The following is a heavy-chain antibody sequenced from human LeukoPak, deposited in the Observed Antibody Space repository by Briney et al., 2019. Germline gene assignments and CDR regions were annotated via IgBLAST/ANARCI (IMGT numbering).Heavy chain of an antibody. J-gene: IGHJ5*02. V-gene: IGHV4-61*01. D-gene: IGHD2-21*02. CDR1: GGSISSGTYY. CDR2: IYNSEST. CDR3: ARQARDIVVVTANWFDP. Sequence: PSETLSLTCTVSGGSISSGTYYWSWIRQPPGKGLEWIAYIYNSESTNYNPPLEGRVTISVDTSKNQFSLKLSSVTAADTAVYYCARQARDIVVVTANWFDPWGQGTLVTVSS.